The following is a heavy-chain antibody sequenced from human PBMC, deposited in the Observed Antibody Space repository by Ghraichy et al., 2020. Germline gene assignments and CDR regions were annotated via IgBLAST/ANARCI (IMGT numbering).Heavy chain of an antibody. D-gene: IGHD2-2*01. V-gene: IGHV3-64*01. CDR1: GFTFSSYA. CDR3: ARLYCSTTSCTFDY. CDR2: ISSNGGST. J-gene: IGHJ4*02. Sequence: GESLNISCAASGFTFSSYAMHWVRQAPGKGLEYVSGISSNGGSTYYANSVKGRFTISRDNSMNTLYLQMGSLRAEDKAVYYCARLYCSTTSCTFDYWGQGTLVTVSS.